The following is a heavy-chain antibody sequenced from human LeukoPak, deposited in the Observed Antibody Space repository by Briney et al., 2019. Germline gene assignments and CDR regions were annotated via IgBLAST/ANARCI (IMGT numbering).Heavy chain of an antibody. V-gene: IGHV3-9*01. J-gene: IGHJ4*02. CDR1: GFTFDDYA. D-gene: IGHD1-1*01. Sequence: PGGSLRLSCAASGFTFDDYAMHWVRQAPGKGLEWVSGISWNSGSIGYADSVKGRFTISRDNAKNSLYLQMNSLRGEDTAVYYCARQRSTRVEEFDYWGQGTLVTVSS. CDR2: ISWNSGSI. CDR3: ARQRSTRVEEFDY.